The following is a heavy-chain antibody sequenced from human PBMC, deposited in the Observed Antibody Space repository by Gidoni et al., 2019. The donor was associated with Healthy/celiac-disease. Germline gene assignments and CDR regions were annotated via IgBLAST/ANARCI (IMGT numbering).Heavy chain of an antibody. CDR2: IYHGGST. Sequence: QVQLQESGPGLVKPSGTLSLTCAVSGGSISSSNWWSWVRQPPGKGLEWIGEIYHGGSTNYNPALKSRVTISVDKSKNQFSLKLSSVTAADTAVYYCARSVTVTSRYDAFDIWGQGTMVTVSS. CDR1: GGSISSSNW. V-gene: IGHV4-4*02. CDR3: ARSVTVTSRYDAFDI. J-gene: IGHJ3*02. D-gene: IGHD4-17*01.